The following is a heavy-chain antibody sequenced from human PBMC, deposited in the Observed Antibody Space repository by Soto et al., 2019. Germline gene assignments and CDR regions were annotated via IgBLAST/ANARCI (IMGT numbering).Heavy chain of an antibody. CDR3: ATVHKTSRSFNF. CDR2: TGLSGRTT. D-gene: IGHD3-10*01. CDR1: GLTFSVSA. Sequence: EVQLLESGGGLVQPGGSLRLSCVASGLTFSVSAMTWVRQAPGKGLEWVSTTGLSGRTTYYGDSVKGRFTVSRDNSKNSLDLQMSSLRADDTAVYYCATVHKTSRSFNFWGRGTLVTVSS. V-gene: IGHV3-23*01. J-gene: IGHJ4*02.